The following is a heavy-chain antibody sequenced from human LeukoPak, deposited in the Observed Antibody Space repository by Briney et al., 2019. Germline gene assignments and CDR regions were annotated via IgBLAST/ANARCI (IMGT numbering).Heavy chain of an antibody. D-gene: IGHD6-19*01. V-gene: IGHV4-39*07. Sequence: SETLSLTCTVSGGSISSSSYYWGWIRQPPGKGLEWIGSIYYSGSTYYNPSLKSRVTISVDTSKNQFSLKLSSVTAAETAVYYCARDLYSSGWYVPFDYWGQGTLVTVSS. CDR3: ARDLYSSGWYVPFDY. CDR2: IYYSGST. CDR1: GGSISSSSYY. J-gene: IGHJ4*02.